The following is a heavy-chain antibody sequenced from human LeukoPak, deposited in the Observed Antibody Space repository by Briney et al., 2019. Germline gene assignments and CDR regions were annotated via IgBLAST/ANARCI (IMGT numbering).Heavy chain of an antibody. J-gene: IGHJ4*02. D-gene: IGHD2/OR15-2a*01. CDR3: VRQRVVGFYDPFDF. CDR1: GESFSGYY. V-gene: IGHV4-34*01. Sequence: SETLSLTCAVYGESFSGYYWNWIRQPPGKGLEWIGEINHTGGTNYNPSLKSRVTISADTSKNQFSLNLSSVTAADTAVYYCVRQRVVGFYDPFDFWGQGTLVTVSS. CDR2: INHTGGT.